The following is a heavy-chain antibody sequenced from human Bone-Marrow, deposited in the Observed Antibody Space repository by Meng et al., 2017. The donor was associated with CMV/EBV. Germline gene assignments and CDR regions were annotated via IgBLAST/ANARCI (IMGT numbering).Heavy chain of an antibody. Sequence: GSLRLSCTVSGGSISSSSYYWGWIRQPPGKGLEWIGSIYYSGSTYYNPSLKSRVTISVDTSKNQFSLKLSSVTAADTAVYYCASPKTGIAAAGPIWGEFDYWGQGPLVTVSS. CDR3: ASPKTGIAAAGPIWGEFDY. V-gene: IGHV4-39*07. D-gene: IGHD6-13*01. CDR2: IYYSGST. CDR1: GGSISSSSYY. J-gene: IGHJ4*02.